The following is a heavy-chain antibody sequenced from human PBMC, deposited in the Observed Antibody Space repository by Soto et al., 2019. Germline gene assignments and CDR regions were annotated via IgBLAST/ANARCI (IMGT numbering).Heavy chain of an antibody. CDR2: IIPSYGTT. Sequence: QVQLVQSGAEVKKPGSSVRVSCKASGGTFTDFAFSWVRQAPGQGFEWLGGIIPSYGTTNYAQKYQGDVTITADMSTSTVYLELTSLTSEDTAVYYCAREEVAACRGQSCYAYNSGRGHFYFYGMDFWGQGTSVTVS. CDR3: AREEVAACRGQSCYAYNSGRGHFYFYGMDF. V-gene: IGHV1-69*06. CDR1: GGTFTDFA. D-gene: IGHD3-10*01. J-gene: IGHJ6*02.